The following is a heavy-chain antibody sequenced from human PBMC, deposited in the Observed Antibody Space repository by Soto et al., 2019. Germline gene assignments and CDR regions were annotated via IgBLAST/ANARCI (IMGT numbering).Heavy chain of an antibody. Sequence: GGSLRLSCAASGFTFSSYGMHWVRQAPGKGLEWVAVIWYDGSNKYYADSVKGRFTISRDNSKNTLYLQMNSLRAEDMAVYYCARDGKAAAAHYGMDVWGQGTTVTVSS. J-gene: IGHJ6*02. CDR1: GFTFSSYG. CDR3: ARDGKAAAAHYGMDV. CDR2: IWYDGSNK. D-gene: IGHD6-13*01. V-gene: IGHV3-33*01.